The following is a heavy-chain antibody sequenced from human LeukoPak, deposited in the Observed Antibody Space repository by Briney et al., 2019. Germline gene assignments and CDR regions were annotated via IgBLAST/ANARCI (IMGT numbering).Heavy chain of an antibody. D-gene: IGHD3-16*01. CDR2: ISSSSSYI. CDR3: ARDVTLGNFDY. Sequence: GSLRLSCAPSGFAFSSYSTNSVPQAPGKGLEWVSSISSSSSYIYYADSVKGRFTISRDNAKNSLYLQMNSLRAEDTAVYYCARDVTLGNFDYWGQGILVIVSS. CDR1: GFAFSSYS. J-gene: IGHJ4*02. V-gene: IGHV3-21*01.